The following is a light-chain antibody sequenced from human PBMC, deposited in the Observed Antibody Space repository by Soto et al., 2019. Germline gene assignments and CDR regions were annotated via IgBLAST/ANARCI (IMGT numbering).Light chain of an antibody. V-gene: IGKV3-20*01. J-gene: IGKJ1*01. Sequence: EIVLTQSPGTMSLSPGERATLSCRASQSVSGSHLAWYQQRPGQAPRLLIYGTSSRATGIPDRFSGSGSGTDFTLTISRLEPEDFAVYYCQQYPISPPWTFGQGTKVEIK. CDR2: GTS. CDR1: QSVSGSH. CDR3: QQYPISPPWT.